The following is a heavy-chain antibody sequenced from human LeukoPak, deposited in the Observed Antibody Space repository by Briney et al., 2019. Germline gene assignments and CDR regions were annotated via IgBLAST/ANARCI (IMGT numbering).Heavy chain of an antibody. J-gene: IGHJ4*02. CDR1: GYTFTDFY. CDR3: ARGDVLTGYPY. V-gene: IGHV1-2*02. D-gene: IGHD3-9*01. Sequence: ASVKVSCKASGYTFTDFYIHWVRQAPGQGLEWMGWIIPHSGDTHYAQNFQGRVTMTRDTSISTAYMELSRLRSDDTAVYYCARGDVLTGYPYWGQGTLVTISS. CDR2: IIPHSGDT.